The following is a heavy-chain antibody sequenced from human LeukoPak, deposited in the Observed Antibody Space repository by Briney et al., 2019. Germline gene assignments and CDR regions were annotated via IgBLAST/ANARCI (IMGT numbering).Heavy chain of an antibody. D-gene: IGHD6-13*01. J-gene: IGHJ4*02. CDR1: GFNFNNYN. V-gene: IGHV3-48*01. CDR3: AREPSYSNSWYTGCDY. Sequence: GGSLRLSCAASGFNFNNYNMNWVRQAPGKGLEWVSYITLSSSTIYYADSVKGRFTISRDNAKNSLYLQMNSLRAEDTAVYYCAREPSYSNSWYTGCDYWGQGTLVTVSS. CDR2: ITLSSSTI.